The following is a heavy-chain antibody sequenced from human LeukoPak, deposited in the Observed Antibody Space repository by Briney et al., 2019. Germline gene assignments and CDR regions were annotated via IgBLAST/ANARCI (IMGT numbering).Heavy chain of an antibody. Sequence: SETLSLTCAVYGGSFSGYYWSWIRQPPGKGLEWIGEINHSGSTNYNPSLKSRVTISVDTSKNQFSLKLSSVTAAYTAVYYCARALTTVTTSSTFDYWGQGTLVTVSS. CDR3: ARALTTVTTSSTFDY. V-gene: IGHV4-34*01. CDR1: GGSFSGYY. D-gene: IGHD4-17*01. CDR2: INHSGST. J-gene: IGHJ4*02.